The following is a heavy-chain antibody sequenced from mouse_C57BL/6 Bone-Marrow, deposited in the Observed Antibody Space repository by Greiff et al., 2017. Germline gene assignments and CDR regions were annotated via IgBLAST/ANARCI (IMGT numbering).Heavy chain of an antibody. CDR1: GFNIKDYY. CDR2: IDPENGDT. J-gene: IGHJ4*01. CDR3: TTWVGVYYGGY. V-gene: IGHV14-4*01. D-gene: IGHD1-1*01. Sequence: EVQLQQSGAELVKPGASVKLSCTASGFNIKDYYMHWVKQRPEQGLEWIGWIDPENGDTKYASKFQGKATLTAESSSNTDYLQLSSLTSEDAAVYCCTTWVGVYYGGYWGQGTSVTVSS.